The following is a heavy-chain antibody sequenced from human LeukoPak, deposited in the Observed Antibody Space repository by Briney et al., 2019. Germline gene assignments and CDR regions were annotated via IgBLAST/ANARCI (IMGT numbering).Heavy chain of an antibody. V-gene: IGHV5-51*01. J-gene: IGHJ3*02. CDR1: GYSFTSYW. D-gene: IGHD3-16*02. Sequence: GESLKISCKGSGYSFTSYWIGWVRQMPGKGLEWMGIIYPGDSDTRYSPSFQGQVTISADKSISTAYLQWSSLKASDTAMYYCARHVARSYDYVWGSYRYIPIDAFDIWGQGTMVTVSS. CDR3: ARHVARSYDYVWGSYRYIPIDAFDI. CDR2: IYPGDSDT.